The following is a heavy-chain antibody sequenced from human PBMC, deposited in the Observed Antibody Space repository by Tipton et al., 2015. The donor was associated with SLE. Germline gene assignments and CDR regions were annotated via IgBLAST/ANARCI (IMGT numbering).Heavy chain of an antibody. J-gene: IGHJ5*02. V-gene: IGHV4-34*01. CDR3: ASGGYYASGSYYGGWFDP. CDR2: INHSGST. D-gene: IGHD3-10*01. CDR1: GGSFSSYY. Sequence: TLSLTCAVYGGSFSSYYWSWIRQPPGKGLEWIGEINHSGSTNYNPSLKSRVTMSVDTSKNQVSLKLTSVTAADTGVYYCASGGYYASGSYYGGWFDPWGQGTLVTVSS.